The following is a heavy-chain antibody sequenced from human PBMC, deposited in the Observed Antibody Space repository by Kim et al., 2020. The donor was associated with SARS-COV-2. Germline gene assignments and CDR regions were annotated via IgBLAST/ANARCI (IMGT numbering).Heavy chain of an antibody. J-gene: IGHJ6*02. CDR2: IYYSGST. V-gene: IGHV4-59*01. Sequence: SETLSLTCTVSGGSISSYYWSWIRQPPGKGLEWIGYIYYSGSTNYNPSLKSRVTISVDTSKNQFSLKLSSVTAADTAVYYCARGGRAVVTSQVYYYYGMDVWGQGTTVTVSS. CDR3: ARGGRAVVTSQVYYYYGMDV. CDR1: GGSISSYY. D-gene: IGHD3-22*01.